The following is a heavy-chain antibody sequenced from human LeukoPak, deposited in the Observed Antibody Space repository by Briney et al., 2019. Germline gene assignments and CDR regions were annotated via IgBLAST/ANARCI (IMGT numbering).Heavy chain of an antibody. V-gene: IGHV4-34*01. CDR2: INHSGST. CDR3: ALSSVTAAHTVVVPSALRVAQAFDS. J-gene: IGHJ4*02. CDR1: GGSFSDYS. D-gene: IGHD6-6*01. Sequence: PSETLSLTCGVYGGSFSDYSWNWIRQSPGKGLEWIGEINHSGSTIYNPSLKGRVTISADTSRNQFSLRLTSVSAADTGIYYCALSSVTAAHTVVVPSALRVAQAFDSWGQGSLVTVSS.